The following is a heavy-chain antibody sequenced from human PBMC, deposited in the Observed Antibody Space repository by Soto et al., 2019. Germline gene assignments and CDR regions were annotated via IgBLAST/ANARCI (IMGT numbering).Heavy chain of an antibody. J-gene: IGHJ4*02. CDR2: ISPYNGNT. Sequence: QVQLVQSGGEVMQPGASVKVSCKASGYSFTSYGISWVRQAPGQGLEWMGWISPYNGNTKHAQNFQGRVTMTTDTSTYTAYMEVRSLRSDDPAVYYCARDFGSDLSAPGAGFDYWGQGTLVTVSS. V-gene: IGHV1-18*04. CDR3: ARDFGSDLSAPGAGFDY. CDR1: GYSFTSYG. D-gene: IGHD2-21*02.